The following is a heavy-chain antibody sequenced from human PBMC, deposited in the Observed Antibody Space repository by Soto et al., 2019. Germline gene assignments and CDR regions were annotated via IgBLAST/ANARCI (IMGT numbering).Heavy chain of an antibody. CDR2: LYYNTNT. Sequence: QRQGSGPGLVKLSETLSPPCTVFGAPATSGSSYWTGIRRPPGKGLEWIGYLYYNTNTNTNPSLKSRVTISVDTSKNQFSLKLSSVTAADTAVYYCARTYCTTTSCQAHGMDVWGQGTTVTVSS. D-gene: IGHD2-2*01. V-gene: IGHV4-61*01. CDR3: ARTYCTTTSCQAHGMDV. CDR1: GAPATSGSSY. J-gene: IGHJ6*02.